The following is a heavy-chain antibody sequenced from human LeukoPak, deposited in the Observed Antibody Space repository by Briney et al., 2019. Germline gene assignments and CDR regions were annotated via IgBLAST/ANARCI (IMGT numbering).Heavy chain of an antibody. CDR1: GGSISSSSYY. J-gene: IGHJ5*02. CDR3: ARRLESGGYNWFDP. CDR2: IYYSGST. D-gene: IGHD3-10*01. Sequence: SETLSLTCTVSGGSISSSSYYWGWIRQPPGKGLEWIGSIYYSGSTYYNPSLKSRVTIPVDTSKNQFSLKLSSVTAADTAVYYCARRLESGGYNWFDPWGQGTLVTVSS. V-gene: IGHV4-39*01.